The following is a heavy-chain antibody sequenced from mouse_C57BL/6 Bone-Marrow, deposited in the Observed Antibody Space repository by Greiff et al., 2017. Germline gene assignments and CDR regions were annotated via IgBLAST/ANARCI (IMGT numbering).Heavy chain of an antibody. D-gene: IGHD1-1*01. CDR2: IRSKSNNYAT. J-gene: IGHJ2*01. CDR3: VRQGVVATFDY. CDR1: GFSFNTYA. V-gene: IGHV10-1*01. Sequence: EVQGVESGGGLVQPKGSLKLSCAASGFSFNTYAMNWVRQAPGKGLEWVARIRSKSNNYATYYADSVKDRFTISRDDSESMLYLQMNNLKTEDTAMYYCVRQGVVATFDYWGQGTTLTVSS.